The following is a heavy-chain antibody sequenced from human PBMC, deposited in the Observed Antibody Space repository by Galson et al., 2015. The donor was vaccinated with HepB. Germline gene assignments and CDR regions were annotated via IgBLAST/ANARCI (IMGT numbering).Heavy chain of an antibody. Sequence: SLRLSCAASGFTFSSYAMSWVRQAPGKGLEWVSAISGSGGSTYYADSVKGRFTTSRDNSKNTLYLQMNSLRAEDTAVYYCAKDPRYYYDSSGYYSGSFDYWGQGTLVTVSS. CDR1: GFTFSSYA. V-gene: IGHV3-23*01. CDR3: AKDPRYYYDSSGYYSGSFDY. J-gene: IGHJ4*02. CDR2: ISGSGGST. D-gene: IGHD3-22*01.